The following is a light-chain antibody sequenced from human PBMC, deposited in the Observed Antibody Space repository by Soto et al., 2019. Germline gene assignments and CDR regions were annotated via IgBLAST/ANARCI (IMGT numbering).Light chain of an antibody. Sequence: QSALTQPASVSGSPGQPITISCTGTSSDVGSYNLVSWYQQHPGKAPKLMIYEGSKRPSGVSNRFSGSKSGNTASLTISGLQAEDEADYYCCSYAGSSTPHVVFGGGTKVTVL. CDR1: SSDVGSYNL. J-gene: IGLJ2*01. V-gene: IGLV2-23*01. CDR2: EGS. CDR3: CSYAGSSTPHVV.